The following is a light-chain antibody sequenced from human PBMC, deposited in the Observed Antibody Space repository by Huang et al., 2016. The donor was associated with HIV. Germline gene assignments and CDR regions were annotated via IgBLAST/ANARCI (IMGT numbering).Light chain of an antibody. V-gene: IGKV3-20*01. Sequence: EVVLTQSPGTLPLSPGERATLSCRASQGVTSNQLAWYQQKPGQAPRLLIYGASARATGIPNRFIGSGSGTGFTLTISRLEPEVSAVYYCQQYDISPWTFGQGTKVEIK. CDR2: GAS. CDR1: QGVTSNQ. J-gene: IGKJ1*01. CDR3: QQYDISPWT.